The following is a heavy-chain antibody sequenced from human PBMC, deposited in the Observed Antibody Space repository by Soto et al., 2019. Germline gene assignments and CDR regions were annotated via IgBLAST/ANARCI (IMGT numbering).Heavy chain of an antibody. CDR3: TTDTTYGSGSYYIQYYFDY. CDR2: IKSKTDGGTT. CDR1: GFTFSNAW. Sequence: GGSLRLSCAASGFTFSNAWMNWVRQAPGKGLEWVGRIKSKTDGGTTDYAAPVKGRFTISRDDSKNTLYLQMNSLKTEDTAVYYCTTDTTYGSGSYYIQYYFDYWGQGTLVTVSS. V-gene: IGHV3-15*07. J-gene: IGHJ4*02. D-gene: IGHD3-10*01.